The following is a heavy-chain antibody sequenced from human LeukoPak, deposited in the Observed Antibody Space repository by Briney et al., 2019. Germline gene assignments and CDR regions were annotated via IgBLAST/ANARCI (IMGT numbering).Heavy chain of an antibody. CDR1: GFTFSSYD. CDR3: ARALAAAGTFTFNY. Sequence: PGGSLRLSCATSGFTFSSYDMHWVRQATGKGLDWVSAIDIAGDTYYPGSVKGRFTISRDNSKNTLYLQMNSLRAEDTAVYYCARALAAAGTFTFNYWGQGTLVTVSS. V-gene: IGHV3-13*01. J-gene: IGHJ4*02. CDR2: IDIAGDT. D-gene: IGHD6-13*01.